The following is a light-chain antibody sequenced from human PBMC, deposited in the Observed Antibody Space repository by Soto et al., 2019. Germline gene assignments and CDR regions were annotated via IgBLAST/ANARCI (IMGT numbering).Light chain of an antibody. CDR1: QSVSSSN. J-gene: IGKJ4*01. CDR2: GAS. Sequence: EIVLTQPPGTLSLSPGERATLSCRASQSVSSSNLAWYQQKPGQAPRLLIYGASSRATGIPDRFSGSGSGTDFTLTISRLEPGDLAVYYCQQYVALPLTFGGGTKV. CDR3: QQYVALPLT. V-gene: IGKV3-20*01.